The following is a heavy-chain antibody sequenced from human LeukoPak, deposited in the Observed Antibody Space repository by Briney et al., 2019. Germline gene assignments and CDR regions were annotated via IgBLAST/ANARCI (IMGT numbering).Heavy chain of an antibody. V-gene: IGHV4-39*01. CDR1: GGSISSSSYY. D-gene: IGHD5-18*01. Sequence: SQTLSLTCTVSGGSISSSSYYWGWIRQPPGKGLEWIGSIYYSGSTYYNPSLKSRVTISVDTSKNQFSLKLSSVTAADTAVYYCARHGLGGYGYARRYYFDYWGQGTLVTVSS. J-gene: IGHJ4*02. CDR3: ARHGLGGYGYARRYYFDY. CDR2: IYYSGST.